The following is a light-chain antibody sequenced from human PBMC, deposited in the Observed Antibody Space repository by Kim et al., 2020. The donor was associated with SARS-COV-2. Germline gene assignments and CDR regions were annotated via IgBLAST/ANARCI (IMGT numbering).Light chain of an antibody. CDR3: QQHANWL. Sequence: ELVLTQSPATLSLSPGERATLSCRASQTVRTSFAWYQQKPGQAPRLLIYDTSNRATGIPAKFSGSGSGTDFTLTISSLEPADSAVYYCQQHANWLFGQGTKLEI. CDR1: QTVRTS. CDR2: DTS. V-gene: IGKV3-11*01. J-gene: IGKJ2*01.